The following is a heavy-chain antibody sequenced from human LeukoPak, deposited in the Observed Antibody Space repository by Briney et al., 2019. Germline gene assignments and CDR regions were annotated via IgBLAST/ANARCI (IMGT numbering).Heavy chain of an antibody. CDR3: ARVIIPAAMIRWFDP. CDR2: INPSGGST. V-gene: IGHV1-46*01. J-gene: IGHJ5*02. CDR1: GYTFTSYY. Sequence: ASVKVSCKASGYTFTSYYMHWVRQAPGQGLEWMGIINPSGGSTSYAQKFQGRVTMTRDTSTSTVYMELSSLRSEDTAVYYCARVIIPAAMIRWFDPWGQGTLVTVSS. D-gene: IGHD2-2*01.